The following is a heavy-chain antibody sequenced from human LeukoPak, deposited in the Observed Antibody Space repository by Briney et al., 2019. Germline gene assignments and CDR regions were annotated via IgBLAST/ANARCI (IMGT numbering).Heavy chain of an antibody. V-gene: IGHV3-20*04. J-gene: IGHJ4*02. CDR3: ARASPSYDYVWGSYRYYDFAGFFDY. CDR2: INWNGGST. Sequence: GGSLRLSCAASGFTFDDYGMSWVRQAPGKGLEWVSGINWNGGSTGYADSVKGRFTISRDNAKNSLYLQMNSLRAEDTALYYCARASPSYDYVWGSYRYYDFAGFFDYWGQGTLVTVSS. CDR1: GFTFDDYG. D-gene: IGHD3-16*02.